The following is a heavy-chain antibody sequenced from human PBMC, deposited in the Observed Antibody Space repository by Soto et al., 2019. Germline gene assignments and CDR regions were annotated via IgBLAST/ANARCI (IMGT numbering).Heavy chain of an antibody. D-gene: IGHD3-10*01. V-gene: IGHV3-72*01. Sequence: EVQLVESGGGLVQPGGSLRLSCAVSGFTFSDHYMDWVRQAPGKGLDWVGRSRNKAHSYTKEYDASVRGRFTISRDVSRSSPYMQMNGLKTEDTPVYFCATDYYGSTRFDYWGQGALVVVSS. CDR1: GFTFSDHY. J-gene: IGHJ4*02. CDR2: SRNKAHSYTK. CDR3: ATDYYGSTRFDY.